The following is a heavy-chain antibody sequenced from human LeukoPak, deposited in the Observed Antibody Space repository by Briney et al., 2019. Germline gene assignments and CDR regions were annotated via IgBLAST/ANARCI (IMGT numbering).Heavy chain of an antibody. CDR3: ARMPSGYDSGFDY. D-gene: IGHD5-12*01. V-gene: IGHV3-7*01. J-gene: IGHJ4*02. CDR2: IKQDGSEK. Sequence: PGGSLRLSCAASGFTFSSYWMSWVRQAPGKGLEWVANIKQDGSEKYYVDSVKGRFTISRDNAKNSLYPQMNSLRAEDTAVYYCARMPSGYDSGFDYWGQGTLVTVSS. CDR1: GFTFSSYW.